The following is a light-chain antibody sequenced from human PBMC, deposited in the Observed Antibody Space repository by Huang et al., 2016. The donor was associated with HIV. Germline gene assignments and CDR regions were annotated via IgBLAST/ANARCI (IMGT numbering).Light chain of an antibody. CDR3: QQYDNWPPLT. V-gene: IGKV3D-15*01. J-gene: IGKJ4*01. CDR2: GAS. Sequence: EIVMTQSPATLSVSPGERATLSCRASQSISSNLAWYQQKPGQAPRLPMYGASTRATGIPATFSGSGSGTEFTLTISSLQSEDFAVYYCQQYDNWPPLTFGGGTKVEIK. CDR1: QSISSN.